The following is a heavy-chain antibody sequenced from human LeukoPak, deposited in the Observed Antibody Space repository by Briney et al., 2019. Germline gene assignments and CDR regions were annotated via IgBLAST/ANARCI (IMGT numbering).Heavy chain of an antibody. D-gene: IGHD2-2*01. Sequence: ARSLRRCIAAAGVAFSSYVMHWVRQAPGKGLEWVAVISHDGSSKYFADSVKGRFTISRDNPKNTLDLQMHSLRAEDTAVYYCAKSIRFCSSNSCFAGYYNYGLHVWGQGTTVIVSS. CDR2: ISHDGSSK. CDR1: GVAFSSYV. J-gene: IGHJ6*02. V-gene: IGHV3-30*18. CDR3: AKSIRFCSSNSCFAGYYNYGLHV.